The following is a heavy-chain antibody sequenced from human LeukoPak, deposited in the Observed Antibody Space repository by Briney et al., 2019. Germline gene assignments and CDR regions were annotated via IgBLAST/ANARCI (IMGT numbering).Heavy chain of an antibody. CDR3: AKGGDGRDFLLY. V-gene: IGHV5-51*01. J-gene: IGHJ4*02. CDR2: IYPRDSRT. D-gene: IGHD5-24*01. CDR1: GYSFTNYW. Sequence: GESLKISCKGSGYSFTNYWIGWVRQMPGKGLEWMGFIYPRDSRTTYSPSFQGQVTISADRSISTAYIQWSSLKASDTAMYYCAKGGDGRDFLLYWGQGSLVTASS.